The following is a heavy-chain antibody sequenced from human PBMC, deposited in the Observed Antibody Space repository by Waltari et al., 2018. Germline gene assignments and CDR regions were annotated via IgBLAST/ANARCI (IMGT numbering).Heavy chain of an antibody. J-gene: IGHJ4*02. CDR2: IYADSDI. CDR1: GKTFSKYW. Sequence: EEQLVQSGPEVKKPGESLKISCNGSGKTFSKYWIGWVRQMPGKGLQWMGNIYADSDIRYSPSFQGQVTISVDRSINTAYLQWTSLKASDTAMYFCARRGDITGILYYWGQGTLVTVSS. V-gene: IGHV5-51*01. D-gene: IGHD5-12*01. CDR3: ARRGDITGILYY.